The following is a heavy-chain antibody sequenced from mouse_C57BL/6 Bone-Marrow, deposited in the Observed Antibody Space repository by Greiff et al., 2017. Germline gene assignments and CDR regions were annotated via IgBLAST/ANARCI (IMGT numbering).Heavy chain of an antibody. Sequence: QVTLQVSGPGLLQPSPTLSLTCSFSGFSLSTSGMGVSWLRQPSGQGLVWLAHPYWDDAKRYNPFLKSRLTISKDTSSTQVFLKISSVATADTATYYCARNANWDFDDWGTGTTVTVSS. V-gene: IGHV8-12*01. J-gene: IGHJ1*03. CDR3: ARNANWDFDD. CDR1: GFSLSTSGMG. CDR2: PYWDDAK.